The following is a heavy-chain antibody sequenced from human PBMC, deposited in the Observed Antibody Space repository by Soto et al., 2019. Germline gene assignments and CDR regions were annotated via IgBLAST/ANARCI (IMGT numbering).Heavy chain of an antibody. J-gene: IGHJ4*02. Sequence: PGGSLRLSCAASGLNFRNFWMSWVRQAPGKGLEWVANINEDGSEKNYEDSVKGRFTVSRDNAKDSLYLQMNNLRVDDTAVYYCASGGHLDYWGQGAHVTVSS. D-gene: IGHD3-10*01. CDR2: INEDGSEK. CDR1: GLNFRNFW. V-gene: IGHV3-7*01. CDR3: ASGGHLDY.